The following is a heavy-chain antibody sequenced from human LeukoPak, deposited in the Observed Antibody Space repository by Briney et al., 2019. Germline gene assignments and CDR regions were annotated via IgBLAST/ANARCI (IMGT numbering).Heavy chain of an antibody. J-gene: IGHJ4*02. CDR3: ARTLAAAGTLYLNY. V-gene: IGHV3-48*02. Sequence: GGSLRLSCAASGFTFSSYSMNWVRQAPGKGLEWVSYISSSSSTIYYADSVKGRFTISRDNAKNSLYLQMNSLRDEDTAVYYCARTLAAAGTLYLNYWGQGTLVTVSS. CDR1: GFTFSSYS. CDR2: ISSSSSTI. D-gene: IGHD6-13*01.